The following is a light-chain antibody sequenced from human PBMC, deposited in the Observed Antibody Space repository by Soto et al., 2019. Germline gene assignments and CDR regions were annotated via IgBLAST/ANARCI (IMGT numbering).Light chain of an antibody. CDR3: QRRSPSGT. V-gene: IGKV3-11*01. CDR2: DAS. J-gene: IGKJ1*01. CDR1: QSVSSY. Sequence: ETCLAQSPATLSLSPGERATLSCRASQSVSSYLAWYQQKPGQPPRLLIYDASTRATGIPARFSGSGSGTDFTPTISSLEPEDFAVYYCQRRSPSGTFGQGTKVDIK.